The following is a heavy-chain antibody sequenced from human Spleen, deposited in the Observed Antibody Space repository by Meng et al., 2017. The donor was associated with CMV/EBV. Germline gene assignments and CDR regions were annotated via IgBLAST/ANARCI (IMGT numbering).Heavy chain of an antibody. CDR1: GYTFTNYW. CDR3: AKYYSNYYSHMDV. J-gene: IGHJ6*02. D-gene: IGHD4-11*01. CDR2: IYPSDSDT. V-gene: IGHV5-51*01. Sequence: GESLKISCKGSGYTFTNYWIGWVRQMPGKGLEWMGSIYPSDSDTRYSPSFQGHVTISADKSISTAYLQWSSLKASDTATYYCAKYYSNYYSHMDVWGQGTTVTVSS.